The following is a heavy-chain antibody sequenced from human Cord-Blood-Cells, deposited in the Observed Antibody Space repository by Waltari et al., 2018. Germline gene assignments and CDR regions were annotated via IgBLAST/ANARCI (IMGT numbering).Heavy chain of an antibody. Sequence: QVQLVQSGAEVKKPGASVKVSCKVSGYTLTELSMHWVRQAPGKGLEWMGGFVPEDGETIYAHKFQGRVTMTEDTSTDTAYMELSSLRSEDTAVYYCATAGDLDWYFDLWGRGTLVTVSS. V-gene: IGHV1-24*01. J-gene: IGHJ2*01. CDR2: FVPEDGET. CDR3: ATAGDLDWYFDL. D-gene: IGHD7-27*01. CDR1: GYTLTELS.